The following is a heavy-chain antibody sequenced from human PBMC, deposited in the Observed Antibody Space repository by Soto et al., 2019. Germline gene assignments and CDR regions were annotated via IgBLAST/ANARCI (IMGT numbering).Heavy chain of an antibody. CDR1: GFTFSNYG. D-gene: IGHD3-22*01. CDR3: ARGNYDNTGVFDY. V-gene: IGHV3-33*01. J-gene: IGHJ4*02. CDR2: IWFDGTNK. Sequence: QVQLVESGGGGVQPGRSLTLSCAASGFTFSNYGMHWVRQAPGKGLEWVAVIWFDGTNKYYADSVKGRFTISRDNSKNTLYLQKNSLRSEDTALYYCARGNYDNTGVFDYWGQGTLVTVSS.